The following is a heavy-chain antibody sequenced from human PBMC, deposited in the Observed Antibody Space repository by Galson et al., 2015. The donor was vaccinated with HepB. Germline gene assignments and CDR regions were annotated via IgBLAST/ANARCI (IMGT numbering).Heavy chain of an antibody. CDR2: IYSSGGT. D-gene: IGHD3-10*01. CDR1: SGSISSYY. Sequence: SLTCTVSSGSISSYYWSWIRQTAGKGLEWIGRIYSSGGTNYSPSLRSRVTMSVDTSKNQFSLKLTSVTAADTAVYFCARENRRAYFNGSGSNWFDPWGQGTLVTVSS. J-gene: IGHJ5*02. V-gene: IGHV4-4*07. CDR3: ARENRRAYFNGSGSNWFDP.